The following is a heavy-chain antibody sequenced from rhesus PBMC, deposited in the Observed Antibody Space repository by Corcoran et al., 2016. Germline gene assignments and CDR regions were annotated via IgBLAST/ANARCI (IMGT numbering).Heavy chain of an antibody. J-gene: IGHJ4*01. CDR2: IGGSSGST. CDR1: GGSISSSY. CDR3: ARQGHCSDSGCSSLIDY. V-gene: IGHV4-169*01. Sequence: QLQLQESGPGLVKTSETQSLTCAVSGGSISSSYWSWIRQAPGKGLEGIGYIGGSSGSTTYNPTHKSRVTLTVDASKNQLSLKLSSVTAADTAVYYCARQGHCSDSGCSSLIDYWGQGVLVTVSS. D-gene: IGHD2-33*01.